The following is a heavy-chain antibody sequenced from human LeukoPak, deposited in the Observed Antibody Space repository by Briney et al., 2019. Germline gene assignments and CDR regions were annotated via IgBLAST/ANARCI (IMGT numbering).Heavy chain of an antibody. CDR2: IYYSGST. CDR1: GYSISSGYY. J-gene: IGHJ5*02. Sequence: SETLSLTCAVSGYSISSGYYWSWIRQPPGKGLEWIGYIYYSGSTYYNPSLKSRVTISVDTSKNQFSLKLSSVTAADTAVYYCARAGLAGNWFDPWGQGTLVTVSS. CDR3: ARAGLAGNWFDP. V-gene: IGHV4-30-4*08. D-gene: IGHD5-12*01.